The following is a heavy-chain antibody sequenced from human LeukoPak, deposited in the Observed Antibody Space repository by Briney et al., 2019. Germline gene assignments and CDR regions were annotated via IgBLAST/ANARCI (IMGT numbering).Heavy chain of an antibody. Sequence: SVKVSCKASGGTFSSYAISWVRQAPGQGLEWMGGIIPIFGTANYAQKFQGRVTITADESTSTAYMELSSLRSEDTAVYYCARASLGYCSSTSCYRGVFAALDIWGQGTMVTVSS. D-gene: IGHD2-2*01. CDR1: GGTFSSYA. CDR3: ARASLGYCSSTSCYRGVFAALDI. CDR2: IIPIFGTA. J-gene: IGHJ3*02. V-gene: IGHV1-69*13.